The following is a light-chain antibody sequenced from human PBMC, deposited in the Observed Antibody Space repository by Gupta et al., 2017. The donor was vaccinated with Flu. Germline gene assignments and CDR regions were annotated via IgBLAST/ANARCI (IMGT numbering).Light chain of an antibody. CDR2: LAS. V-gene: IGKV2-28*01. CDR3: RQNVPSPVA. CDR1: QCPRQSNGCKY. J-gene: IGKJ1*01. Sequence: GAPGVSACNSGRSSQCPRQSNGCKYLDWYVQKPGQAPQLLMYLASNRASGVPDRFIGRGSGTDFTLTIRRVEAEDVGVYYCRQNVPSPVAFGQGTKVEIK.